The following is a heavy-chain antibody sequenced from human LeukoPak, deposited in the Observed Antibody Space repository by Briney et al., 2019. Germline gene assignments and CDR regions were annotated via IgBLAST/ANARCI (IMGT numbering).Heavy chain of an antibody. CDR2: INPSGGST. J-gene: IGHJ1*01. CDR1: GYTFTNYY. Sequence: ASVKVSCKASGYTFTNYYIHWVRQAPGQGLEWMGIINPSGGSTSYAQKFQGRVTMTRDTSTSTVYMELSSLRSEDTAVYYCVRPYCGGDCYSAEYFQHWGQGTLVTVSS. CDR3: VRPYCGGDCYSAEYFQH. D-gene: IGHD2-21*02. V-gene: IGHV1-46*01.